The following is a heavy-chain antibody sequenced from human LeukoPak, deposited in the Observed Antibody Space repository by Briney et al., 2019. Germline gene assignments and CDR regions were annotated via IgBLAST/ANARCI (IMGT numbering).Heavy chain of an antibody. D-gene: IGHD3-10*01. CDR1: GYTFTSYY. Sequence: ASVKVSCKASGYTFTSYYMHWVRQAPGQGLEWMAIINPSGGSTSYAQKFQGRVTMTRDTSTCTVYMELSSLRSEDTAVYYCARDREYYGSGSYYIDYWGQGTLVTVSS. CDR2: INPSGGST. J-gene: IGHJ4*02. CDR3: ARDREYYGSGSYYIDY. V-gene: IGHV1-46*01.